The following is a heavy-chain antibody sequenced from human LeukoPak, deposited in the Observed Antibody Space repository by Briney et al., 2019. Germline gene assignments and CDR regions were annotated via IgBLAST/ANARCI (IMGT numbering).Heavy chain of an antibody. CDR1: GFTFDDYA. J-gene: IGHJ4*02. D-gene: IGHD6-19*01. Sequence: GRSLRLSCAASGFTFDDYAMHWVRQAPGKRLEWVSGISWNSGSIGYADSVKGRFTISRDNAKNSLYLQMNSLRAEDTALYYCAKGGGYSSGWSNYFDYWGQGTLVTVSS. CDR2: ISWNSGSI. V-gene: IGHV3-9*01. CDR3: AKGGGYSSGWSNYFDY.